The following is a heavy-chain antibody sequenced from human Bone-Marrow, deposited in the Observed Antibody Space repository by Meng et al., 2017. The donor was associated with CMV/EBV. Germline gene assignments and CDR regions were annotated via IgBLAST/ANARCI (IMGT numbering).Heavy chain of an antibody. D-gene: IGHD3-10*01. CDR1: GYTFTGYY. V-gene: IGHV1-2*02. Sequence: ASVKVSCKASGYTFTGYYMHWVRQAPGQGLEWMGWINPNSGGTNYAQKFQGRVTMTRDTSISTAYMELSRLRSDDTAVYYCARDGSWGGYYYGMAVWGQGPTVTVYS. CDR2: INPNSGGT. CDR3: ARDGSWGGYYYGMAV. J-gene: IGHJ6*02.